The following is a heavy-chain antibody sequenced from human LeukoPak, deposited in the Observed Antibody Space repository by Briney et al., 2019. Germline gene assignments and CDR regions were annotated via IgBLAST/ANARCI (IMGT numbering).Heavy chain of an antibody. D-gene: IGHD1-26*01. Sequence: GGSLRLSCAASGLTFSSYSTNWVRQAPGKGLEWVSFISSSSSTIYYADSVKGRFTISRDNAKNSLYLQMNSLRAEDTAVYYCARDRGGSYSAIDYWGQGTLVTVSS. V-gene: IGHV3-48*04. CDR3: ARDRGGSYSAIDY. CDR1: GLTFSSYS. J-gene: IGHJ4*02. CDR2: ISSSSSTI.